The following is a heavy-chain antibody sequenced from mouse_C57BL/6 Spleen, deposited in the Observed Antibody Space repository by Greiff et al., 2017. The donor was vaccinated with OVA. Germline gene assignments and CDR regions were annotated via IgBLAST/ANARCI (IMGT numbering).Heavy chain of an antibody. CDR1: GYTFTDYY. CDR3: ARDGYFDV. J-gene: IGHJ1*03. Sequence: EVQLQQSGPELVKPGASVKISCKASGYTFTDYYMNWVKQSHGQSLEWIGNINPNNGGTSYNQKFKGKATLTVDKSSSTAYMELRSLTSEDSAVYYCARDGYFDVWGTGTTVTVSS. V-gene: IGHV1-26*01. CDR2: INPNNGGT.